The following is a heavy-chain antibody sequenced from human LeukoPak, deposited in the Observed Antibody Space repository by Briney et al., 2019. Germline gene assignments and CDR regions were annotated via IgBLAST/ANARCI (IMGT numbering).Heavy chain of an antibody. CDR1: GGSISSYY. J-gene: IGHJ4*02. CDR3: ARGEAVAGLSHFDY. Sequence: PSETLSLTCTVSGGSISSYYWSWIRQPPGKGLEWIGYIYYSGSTNYNPSLKSRVTISVDTSKNQFSLKLSSVTAADTAVYYCARGEAVAGLSHFDYWGQGTLVTVSS. CDR2: IYYSGST. V-gene: IGHV4-59*01. D-gene: IGHD6-19*01.